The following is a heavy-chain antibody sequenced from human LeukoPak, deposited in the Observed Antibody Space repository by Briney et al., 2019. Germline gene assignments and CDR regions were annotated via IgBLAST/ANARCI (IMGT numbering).Heavy chain of an antibody. Sequence: PSETLSLTCTVSGGSISSGGYYWSWIRQHPGKGLEWIGYIYYSGSTYYNPSLKSRVTISVDTSKNQFSLKLSSVTAADTAVYYCARHGPRRITIFGVVTPRHSWFDPWGQGTLVTVSS. V-gene: IGHV4-31*03. CDR3: ARHGPRRITIFGVVTPRHSWFDP. J-gene: IGHJ5*02. D-gene: IGHD3-3*01. CDR1: GGSISSGGYY. CDR2: IYYSGST.